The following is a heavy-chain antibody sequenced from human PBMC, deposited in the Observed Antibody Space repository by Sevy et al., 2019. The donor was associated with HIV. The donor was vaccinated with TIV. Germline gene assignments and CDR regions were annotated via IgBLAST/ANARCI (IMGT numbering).Heavy chain of an antibody. Sequence: GGSLRLSCAASGLTFSSYGMHWVRQAPGKGLEWVALISYDGSNKYYADSVKGRFTNSRDNSKTRLYLQMNSLRAEDTAVYYCAKDTSDYGDYGGTYYFGMDVWGQWTTVTVSS. CDR2: ISYDGSNK. D-gene: IGHD4-17*01. CDR1: GLTFSSYG. J-gene: IGHJ6*02. CDR3: AKDTSDYGDYGGTYYFGMDV. V-gene: IGHV3-30*18.